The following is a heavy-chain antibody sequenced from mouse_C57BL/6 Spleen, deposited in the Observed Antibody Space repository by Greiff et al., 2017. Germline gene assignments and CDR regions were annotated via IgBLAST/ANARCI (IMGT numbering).Heavy chain of an antibody. CDR2: ICPGSGST. CDR3: ARERDRFDD. Sequence: QVQLQQPGAELVKPGASVTMSCKASGYTFTSYWITWVKQRPGQGLEWIGDICPGSGSTNYNEKFKSKATLTVDTSSSTAYMQLSSLTAEDSAVDDCARERDRFDDWGQGTTLTVAS. J-gene: IGHJ2*01. V-gene: IGHV1-55*01. D-gene: IGHD3-3*01. CDR1: GYTFTSYW.